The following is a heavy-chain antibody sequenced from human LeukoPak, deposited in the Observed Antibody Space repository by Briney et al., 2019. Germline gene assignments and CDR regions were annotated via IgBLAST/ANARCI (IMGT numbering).Heavy chain of an antibody. CDR1: GYSFTSYW. V-gene: IGHV5-51*01. Sequence: PGESLKISCKGSGYSFTSYWIGWVRQMPGKGLEWMGIIYPGDSDTRYSPSFQGQVTISADKSLSTAYLQWNSLKASDTAMYYCARQDGNSAYYFDYWGQGTLVTVSS. D-gene: IGHD4-23*01. CDR2: IYPGDSDT. CDR3: ARQDGNSAYYFDY. J-gene: IGHJ4*02.